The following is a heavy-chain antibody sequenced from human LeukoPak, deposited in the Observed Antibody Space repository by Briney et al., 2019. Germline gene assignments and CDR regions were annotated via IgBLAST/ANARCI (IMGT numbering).Heavy chain of an antibody. CDR2: IKQDGSEK. D-gene: IGHD5-12*01. CDR3: AKDMFRGYSGYATFTN. V-gene: IGHV3-7*03. CDR1: GFTFSSYW. J-gene: IGHJ4*02. Sequence: GGSLRLSCAASGFTFSSYWMSWVRQAPGKGLEWVANIKQDGSEKYYVDSVKGRFTISRDNAKNSLYQQMNSLRAEDMALYYCAKDMFRGYSGYATFTNWGQGTLVTVSS.